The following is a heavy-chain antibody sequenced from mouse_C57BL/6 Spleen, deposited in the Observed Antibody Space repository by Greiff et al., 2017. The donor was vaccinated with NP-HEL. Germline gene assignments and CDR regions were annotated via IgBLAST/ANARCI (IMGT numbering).Heavy chain of an antibody. CDR2: IDPSDSYT. CDR1: GYTFTSYW. CDR3: ARWGSSPFDY. Sequence: QVQLQQPGAELVMPGASAKLSCKASGYTFTSYWMHWVKQRPGQGLEWIGEIDPSDSYTNYNQKFKGKSTLTVDKSSSTAYMQLSSLTSEDSAVYYCARWGSSPFDYWGQGTTLTVSS. D-gene: IGHD1-1*01. V-gene: IGHV1-69*01. J-gene: IGHJ2*01.